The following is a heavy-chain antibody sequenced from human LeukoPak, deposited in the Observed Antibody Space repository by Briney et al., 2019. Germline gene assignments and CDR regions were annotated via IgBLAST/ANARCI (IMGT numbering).Heavy chain of an antibody. V-gene: IGHV5-51*01. CDR3: ARRYYYGSRTYLYYFDF. D-gene: IGHD3-10*01. CDR2: IYPGDSDT. J-gene: IGHJ4*02. CDR1: GYSFTSYW. Sequence: GESLKISCKGFGYSFTSYWIVWVRQMPGKGLEWMGIIYPGDSDTRYSPSFQGQVTISADKSISTAYLQWSSLKASDTAMYYCARRYYYGSRTYLYYFDFWGQGTLVTVSS.